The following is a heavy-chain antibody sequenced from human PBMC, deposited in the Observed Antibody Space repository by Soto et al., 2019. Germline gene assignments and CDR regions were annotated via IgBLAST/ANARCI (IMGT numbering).Heavy chain of an antibody. D-gene: IGHD6-13*01. CDR2: INHSGST. V-gene: IGHV4-34*01. Sequence: VKLQQWGAGLLKPSETLSLTCAGYGGSFSAYYWRWIRQPPGKGLEGIGEINHSGSTNYNRSLTSRLTLSVDPAKHQFYLKLSSGTAADTAVYYCASAIGIAAAVATRNPFDIWGQGTMVTASS. CDR3: ASAIGIAAAVATRNPFDI. J-gene: IGHJ3*02. CDR1: GGSFSAYY.